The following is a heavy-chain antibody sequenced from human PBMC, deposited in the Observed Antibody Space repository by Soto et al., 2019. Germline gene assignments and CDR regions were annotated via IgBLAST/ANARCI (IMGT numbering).Heavy chain of an antibody. J-gene: IGHJ6*02. CDR2: IIPIFGTA. V-gene: IGHV1-69*13. D-gene: IGHD6-13*01. Sequence: SVKVSCKASGGTFSSYAISWVRQAPGQGLEWMGGIIPIFGTANYAQKFQGRVTITADESTSTAYMELSSLRSEDTAVYYCARAYVGDLYSSSWYYYGMDVWGQGTTVTVSS. CDR1: GGTFSSYA. CDR3: ARAYVGDLYSSSWYYYGMDV.